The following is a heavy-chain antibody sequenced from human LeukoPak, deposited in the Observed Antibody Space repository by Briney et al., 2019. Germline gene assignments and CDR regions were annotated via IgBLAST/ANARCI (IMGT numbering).Heavy chain of an antibody. D-gene: IGHD6-13*01. J-gene: IGHJ4*02. CDR1: RFTLSNYW. V-gene: IGHV3-7*03. Sequence: PGGSLRLSCAASRFTLSNYWMSWVRQAPGKGLEWVANIKQDGSETYYVDSVKGRFTISRDNSKNTLYLQMNSLRAEDTAVYYCAKERRRQQLAPFDYWGQGTLVTVSS. CDR3: AKERRRQQLAPFDY. CDR2: IKQDGSET.